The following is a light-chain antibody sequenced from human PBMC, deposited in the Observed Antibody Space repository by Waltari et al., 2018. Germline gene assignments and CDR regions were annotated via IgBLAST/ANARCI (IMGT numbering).Light chain of an antibody. V-gene: IGKV1-33*01. CDR3: QRYDNLPIFA. CDR2: DAY. CDR1: QPITNY. J-gene: IGKJ3*01. Sequence: DIQMTQSPSSLSASVGDRVTITCQASQPITNYLNWYQQKPVTAPKLMINDAYNLETGVPSRFSVRQSGTHFTLAISSLQPENVATYYCQRYDNLPIFAFGPGTKVDIK.